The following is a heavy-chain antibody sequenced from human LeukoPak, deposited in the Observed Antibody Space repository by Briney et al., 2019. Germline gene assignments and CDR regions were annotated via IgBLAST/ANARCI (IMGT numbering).Heavy chain of an antibody. Sequence: ESGPALVKPTQTLTLTCTFSGFSLTTSGMCVSWIRQPPGKALEWLARIDWDDDKYYSTSLKTRLTISKDASKNQVVLTMTNMDSVDTATYYCARDTDVMRSDYWGQGTLVTVSS. V-gene: IGHV2-70*11. CDR3: ARDTDVMRSDY. CDR2: IDWDDDK. J-gene: IGHJ4*02. CDR1: GFSLTTSGMC. D-gene: IGHD5-18*01.